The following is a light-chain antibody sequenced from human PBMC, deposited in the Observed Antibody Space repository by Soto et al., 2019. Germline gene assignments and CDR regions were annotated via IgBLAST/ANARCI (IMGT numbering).Light chain of an antibody. CDR2: EVT. Sequence: QSVVTQPASVSGSPGQSITISCTGTSSDVGGYNYVSWFQQHPGKAPKLIIYEVTERPSGVSDRFSGSKSGNTASLTISGLQAEDEADYYCISYTYSTTHVFGTGTKVTVL. CDR3: ISYTYSTTHV. CDR1: SSDVGGYNY. V-gene: IGLV2-14*01. J-gene: IGLJ1*01.